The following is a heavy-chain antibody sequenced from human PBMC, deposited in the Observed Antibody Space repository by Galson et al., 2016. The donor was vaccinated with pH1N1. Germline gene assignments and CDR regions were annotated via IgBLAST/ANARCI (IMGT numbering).Heavy chain of an antibody. D-gene: IGHD5-12*01. CDR1: GFGFSNSG. CDR3: ARDQYSAFDDEAFDQ. V-gene: IGHV3-30*03. J-gene: IGHJ4*02. CDR2: VSQDGTYK. Sequence: SLRLSCAASGFGFSNSGMHWVRQASGKGLEWVAVVSQDGTYKDYVDSVKGRFTISRDNSKRTLFLHINSLRAEDTAVYYCARDQYSAFDDEAFDQWAQGTLVTVSS.